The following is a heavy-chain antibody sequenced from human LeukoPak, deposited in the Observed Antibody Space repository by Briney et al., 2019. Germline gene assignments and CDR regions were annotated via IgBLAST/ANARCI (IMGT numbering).Heavy chain of an antibody. J-gene: IGHJ4*02. V-gene: IGHV3-23*01. CDR3: AKMVEVAATEHLDY. CDR1: GFTFSDYG. D-gene: IGHD2-15*01. CDR2: ISGSGGST. Sequence: GGSLRLSCAASGFTFSDYGMHWVRQAPGKGLEWVSAISGSGGSTYYADSVKGRFTISRDNSKNTLYLQMNSLRAEDTAVYYCAKMVEVAATEHLDYWGQGTLVTVSS.